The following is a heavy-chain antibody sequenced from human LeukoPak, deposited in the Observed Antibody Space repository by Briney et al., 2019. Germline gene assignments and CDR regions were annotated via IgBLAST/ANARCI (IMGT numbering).Heavy chain of an antibody. CDR2: IKSKTDGGTT. J-gene: IGHJ4*02. D-gene: IGHD5-18*01. CDR1: GVSFSNVW. V-gene: IGHV3-15*01. CDR3: ARGDDGYNYWVVDY. Sequence: PGGSLRLSCEASGVSFSNVWMSWVRQAPGKGLEWVGRIKSKTDGGTTDYAAPVKGRFTISRDDSKATLYLQMNSLRAEDTAVYYCARGDDGYNYWVVDYWGQGTLVTVSS.